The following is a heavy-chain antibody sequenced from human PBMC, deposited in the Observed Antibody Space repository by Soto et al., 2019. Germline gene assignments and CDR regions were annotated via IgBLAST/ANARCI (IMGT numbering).Heavy chain of an antibody. CDR1: GYTFTSYD. CDR2: MNPNNGNT. V-gene: IGHV1-8*01. D-gene: IGHD3-10*01. J-gene: IGHJ1*01. CDR3: ARSPRNYYALGSYSYFRH. Sequence: GASVKVSCKASGYTFTSYDISWVRQATGRGLEWMGWMNPNNGNTDYAPKFQGRVTMTMNTSIGTAYMELSSLRSEDTAVYYCARSPRNYYALGSYSYFRHWGQGPLVTVSS.